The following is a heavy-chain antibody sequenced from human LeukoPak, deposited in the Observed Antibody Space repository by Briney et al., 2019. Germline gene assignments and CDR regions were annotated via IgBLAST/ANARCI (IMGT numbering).Heavy chain of an antibody. J-gene: IGHJ3*02. D-gene: IGHD1-20*01. V-gene: IGHV1-2*02. CDR3: ARGRSGHPYNWNHPPRVDAFDI. CDR2: INPNSGGT. CDR1: GYTFTGYY. Sequence: ASVKVSCKASGYTFTGYYMHWVRQAPGQGLEWMGWINPNSGGTNYAQKFQGRVTMTRDTSISTAYMELSRLRADDTAVYYCARGRSGHPYNWNHPPRVDAFDIWGQGTMVTVSS.